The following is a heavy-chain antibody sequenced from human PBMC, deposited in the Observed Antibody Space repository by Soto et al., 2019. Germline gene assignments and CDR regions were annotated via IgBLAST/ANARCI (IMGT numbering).Heavy chain of an antibody. J-gene: IGHJ4*02. CDR1: GGTVSSYA. V-gene: IGHV1-69*01. CDR3: AASSSVAAAGYFKF. CDR2: FIPIFVSA. Sequence: QLHLVQSGAEVKKAGSSVKVSCKASGGTVSSYAITWVRQAPGKGLEWMGVFIPIFVSAHYAPKFQGRITITADESTSTAYMELSGLTSEDTAIYYCAASSSVAAAGYFKFWGQGTLVTVSP. D-gene: IGHD6-13*01.